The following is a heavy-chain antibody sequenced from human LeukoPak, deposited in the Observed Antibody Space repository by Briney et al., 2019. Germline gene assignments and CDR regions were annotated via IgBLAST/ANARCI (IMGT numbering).Heavy chain of an antibody. D-gene: IGHD6-13*01. CDR1: GYNFNTYW. V-gene: IGHV5-51*01. CDR2: IRPMNSDV. Sequence: GESLKISCKGSGYNFNTYWVAWVRQLPGKGLEWMGIIRPMNSDVRYSPSFQGQVTISADKSISTAYLQWSSLKASDTAMYYRARTQTGYSSSWYGRWGQGTLVTVSS. J-gene: IGHJ4*02. CDR3: ARTQTGYSSSWYGR.